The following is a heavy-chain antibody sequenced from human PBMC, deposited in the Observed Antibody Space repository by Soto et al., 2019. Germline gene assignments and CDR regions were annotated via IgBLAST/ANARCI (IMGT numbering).Heavy chain of an antibody. CDR2: INHSGST. CDR3: ARRPGTPSDYIWGSYRFGAFDI. V-gene: IGHV4-34*01. Sequence: SETLSLTCAVYGGSFSGYYWSWIRQPPGKGLEWIGEINHSGSTNYNPSLKSRVTISVDTSKNQFSLKLSSVTAADTAVYYCARRPGTPSDYIWGSYRFGAFDIWGQGTMVTVSS. D-gene: IGHD3-16*02. J-gene: IGHJ3*02. CDR1: GGSFSGYY.